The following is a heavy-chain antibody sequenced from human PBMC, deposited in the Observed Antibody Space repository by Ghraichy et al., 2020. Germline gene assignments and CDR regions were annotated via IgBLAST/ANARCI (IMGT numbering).Heavy chain of an antibody. CDR2: ISSSSSYI. D-gene: IGHD2-15*01. Sequence: LSLTCAASGFTFSSYSMNWVRQAPGKGLEWVSSISSSSSYIYYADSVKGRFTISRDNAKNSLYLQMNSLRAEDTAVYYCARCYCSGGSCYSCAFDIWGQGTMVTVSS. V-gene: IGHV3-21*01. CDR1: GFTFSSYS. J-gene: IGHJ3*02. CDR3: ARCYCSGGSCYSCAFDI.